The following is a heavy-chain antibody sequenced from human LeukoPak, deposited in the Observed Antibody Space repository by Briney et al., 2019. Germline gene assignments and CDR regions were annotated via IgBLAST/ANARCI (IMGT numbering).Heavy chain of an antibody. J-gene: IGHJ4*02. V-gene: IGHV3-74*01. CDR3: ARDPTQSCFDY. CDR1: GFTFSSYW. CDR2: INSDGSST. Sequence: GGSLRLSCAASGFTFSSYWMHWVRQAPGKGLLWVSRINSDGSSTSYADSVKGRFTISRDNAKNTLYLQMNSLRAEDTAVYYCARDPTQSCFDYWGQGTLVTVSS.